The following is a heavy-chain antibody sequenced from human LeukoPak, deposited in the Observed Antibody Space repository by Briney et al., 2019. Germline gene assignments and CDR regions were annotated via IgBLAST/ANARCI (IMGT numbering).Heavy chain of an antibody. J-gene: IGHJ4*02. CDR3: ARDSAGNDY. CDR1: GFTFSTYW. CDR2: IKQDGSEK. Sequence: GGSLRLSCAASGFTFSTYWMSWVRQAPGKGLEWVANIKQDGSEKYYVDSVKGRFTISRDNAKNSLHLQMNSLRAEDTAMYYCARDSAGNDYWGQGTLVTVSS. D-gene: IGHD6-13*01. V-gene: IGHV3-7*01.